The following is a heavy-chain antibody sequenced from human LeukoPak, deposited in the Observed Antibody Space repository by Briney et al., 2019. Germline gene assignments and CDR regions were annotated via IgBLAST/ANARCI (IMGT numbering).Heavy chain of an antibody. J-gene: IGHJ3*02. D-gene: IGHD6-13*01. CDR3: ASPTQIAETGTGAFDI. CDR1: GFTFSSYT. V-gene: IGHV3-21*01. CDR2: ISSSSSYI. Sequence: GGSLRLSCAASGFTFSSYTMNWVRQAPGKGLEWVSSISSSSSYIYYADSVKGRFTISRDKAKNSLYLQMNSLRGEDTAVYYCASPTQIAETGTGAFDIWGQGTMVTVSS.